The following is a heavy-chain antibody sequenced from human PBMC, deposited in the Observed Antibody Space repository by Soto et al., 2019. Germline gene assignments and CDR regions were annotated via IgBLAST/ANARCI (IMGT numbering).Heavy chain of an antibody. CDR3: AKDPDYGDYKVYYYRGMAV. J-gene: IGHJ6*02. CDR1: GFTFSNYD. V-gene: IGHV3-30*18. D-gene: IGHD4-17*01. Sequence: QVQLVESGGGVVQPGRSLRLSCVASGFTFSNYDMHWVRQAPGKGLEWVALISYDVSNNYYADSVKGRFTISRDNSKNTLYLQMNNLRAEDTAVYYCAKDPDYGDYKVYYYRGMAVWGQGTTVTVSS. CDR2: ISYDVSNN.